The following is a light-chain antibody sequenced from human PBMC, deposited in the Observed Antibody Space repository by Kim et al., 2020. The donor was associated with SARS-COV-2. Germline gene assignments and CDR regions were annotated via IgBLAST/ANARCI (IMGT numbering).Light chain of an antibody. V-gene: IGLV3-21*04. CDR2: YDS. CDR1: NIGSKS. CDR3: QVWDSSSDRMV. Sequence: SYELTQPPSVSVAPGKTARITCGGNNIGSKSVHWYQQKPGQAPVLVIYYDSDRPSGIPERFSGSNSGNTATLTISRVEAGDEADYYCQVWDSSSDRMVFGGGTQLTVL. J-gene: IGLJ2*01.